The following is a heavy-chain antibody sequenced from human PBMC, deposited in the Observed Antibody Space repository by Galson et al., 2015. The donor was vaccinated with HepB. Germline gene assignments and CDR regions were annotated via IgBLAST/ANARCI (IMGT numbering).Heavy chain of an antibody. V-gene: IGHV3-66*01. D-gene: IGHD5-12*01. J-gene: IGHJ4*02. CDR3: ARDAGWSGSGYDFDC. CDR2: IYRGGST. CDR1: GFTVSSTY. Sequence: SLRLSCAASGFTVSSTYMNWVRQAPGKGLEWVSVIYRGGSTYYADSVKGRFTISRDDSKNVLYLQMHSLRAEDTAVYFCARDAGWSGSGYDFDCWGQGTLVTVSS.